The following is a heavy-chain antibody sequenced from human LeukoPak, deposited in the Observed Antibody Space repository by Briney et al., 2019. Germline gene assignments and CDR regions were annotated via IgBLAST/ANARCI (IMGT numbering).Heavy chain of an antibody. V-gene: IGHV1-69*13. CDR3: ARGPLYSSSWYSPYYYYYGMDV. CDR1: GGTFSSYA. J-gene: IGHJ6*02. CDR2: IIPIFGTA. D-gene: IGHD6-13*01. Sequence: SVKVSCKASGGTFSSYAISWVRQAPGQGLEWMGGIIPIFGTANYAQKFQGRVTITADESTSTAYMELSSLRSEDTAVYYYARGPLYSSSWYSPYYYYYGMDVWGQGTTVTVSS.